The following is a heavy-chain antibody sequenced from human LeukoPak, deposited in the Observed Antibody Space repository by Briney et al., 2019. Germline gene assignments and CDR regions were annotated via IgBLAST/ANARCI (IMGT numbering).Heavy chain of an antibody. CDR1: GFTFSSYW. CDR2: INTDGTST. V-gene: IGHV3-74*01. Sequence: QPGGSLRLSCAASGFTFSSYWMHWFRQAPGKGLVWVSQINTDGTSTTYADSVKGRFTLSRHKAKNTLYLQMNSLRAEDTAVYYCARGSADPYWGQGTLVTVSS. CDR3: ARGSADPY. D-gene: IGHD1-26*01. J-gene: IGHJ4*02.